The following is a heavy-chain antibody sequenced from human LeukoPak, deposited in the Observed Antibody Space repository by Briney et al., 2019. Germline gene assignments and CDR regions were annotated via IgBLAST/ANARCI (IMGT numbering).Heavy chain of an antibody. CDR3: ASCVHSSSSSDYFDY. CDR2: IIPIFGTA. Sequence: ASVKVSCKASGGTFSSYAISWVRQAPGQGLEWMGGIIPIFGTANYAQKFQGRVTITADESTSTAYMELSSLRSEDTAVYYCASCVHSSSSSDYFDYWGQGTLVTVSS. J-gene: IGHJ4*02. V-gene: IGHV1-69*13. D-gene: IGHD6-6*01. CDR1: GGTFSSYA.